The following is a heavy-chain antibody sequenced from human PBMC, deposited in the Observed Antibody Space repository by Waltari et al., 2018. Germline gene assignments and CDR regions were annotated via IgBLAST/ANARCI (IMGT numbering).Heavy chain of an antibody. CDR2: INAGNGNT. CDR3: AREGGEDYGDYQRFDY. Sequence: QVQLVQSGAEVKKPGASVKVSCKASGYTFTSYAMHWVRQAPGQRLEWMGWINAGNGNTKDSQKFQGRATITRDTSASTAYMELSSLRSEDTAVYYCAREGGEDYGDYQRFDYWGQGTLVTVSS. CDR1: GYTFTSYA. V-gene: IGHV1-3*01. J-gene: IGHJ4*02. D-gene: IGHD4-17*01.